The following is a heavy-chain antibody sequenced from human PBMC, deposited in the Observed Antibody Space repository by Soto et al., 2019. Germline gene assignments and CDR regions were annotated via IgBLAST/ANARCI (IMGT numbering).Heavy chain of an antibody. Sequence: PGGSLRLSCAASGFTFSTFSMSWVRQAPGKGLEWVSTISINSDKTQYADSVRGRFTISRDNSKNKLYLQMNSLGAEDTAIYHCARVGGGGTAWGVNYWGQGTLVTVSS. V-gene: IGHV3-23*01. CDR1: GFTFSTFS. D-gene: IGHD3-16*01. CDR3: ARVGGGGTAWGVNY. J-gene: IGHJ4*02. CDR2: ISINSDKT.